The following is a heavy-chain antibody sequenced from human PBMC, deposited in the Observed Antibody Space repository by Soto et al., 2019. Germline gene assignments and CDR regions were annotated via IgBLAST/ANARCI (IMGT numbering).Heavy chain of an antibody. V-gene: IGHV1-18*04. J-gene: IGHJ5*02. D-gene: IGHD3-22*01. Sequence: GASVKVSWKASGYAFASCGIFWVRHAPGQGLEWMGWISAYNGNTNYAQKLQGRVTMTTDTSTSTAYMELRSLRSDDTAVYYCARGFKDSSGYLLAWGQGTLVTVPQ. CDR1: GYAFASCG. CDR3: ARGFKDSSGYLLA. CDR2: ISAYNGNT.